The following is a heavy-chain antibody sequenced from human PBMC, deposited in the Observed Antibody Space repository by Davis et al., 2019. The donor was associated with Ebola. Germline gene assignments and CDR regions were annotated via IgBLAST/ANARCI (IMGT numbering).Heavy chain of an antibody. V-gene: IGHV4-39*02. CDR3: ARGRRYSYGPPRY. J-gene: IGHJ4*02. CDR1: SGSISSGSHS. D-gene: IGHD5-18*01. CDR2: IYYSGNT. Sequence: SETLSLTCNVSSGSISSGSHSWGWIRQPPGKGLEWMGSIYYSGNTYYNPSLKSRVTISVDTSKNHLSLKLSSVTAADTAVYYCARGRRYSYGPPRYWGQGTLVTVSS.